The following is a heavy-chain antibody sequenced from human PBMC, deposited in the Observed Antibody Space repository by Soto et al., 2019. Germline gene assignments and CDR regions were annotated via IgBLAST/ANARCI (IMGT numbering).Heavy chain of an antibody. CDR2: TFNYAGRL. CDR3: SKEEIFSSGGSCLRRAVLL. V-gene: IGHV3-21*01. D-gene: IGHD2-15*01. J-gene: IGHJ3*01. CDR1: GFALSSYS. Sequence: EVQLVESGGRLVKPGGSLRLSCAVSGFALSSYSIAWVRQAPGKGLEWVSITFNYAGRLYYADSVKGRFAISRDDAKNSVYLQTTCLRGEARAVSYWSKEEIFSSGGSCLRRAVLLWGSGTGVTVSS.